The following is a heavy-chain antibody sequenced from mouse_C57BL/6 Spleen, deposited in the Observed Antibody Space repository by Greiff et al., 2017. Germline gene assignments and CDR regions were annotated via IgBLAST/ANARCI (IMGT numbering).Heavy chain of an antibody. J-gene: IGHJ2*01. D-gene: IGHD2-1*01. CDR3: ARSGDYGNYRYYFDY. CDR1: GYAFSSSW. Sequence: VQLQQSGPELVKPGASVKISCKASGYAFSSSWMNWVKQRPGKGLEWIGRIYPGDGDINYNGKFKGKATLTADKSSSTAYMQLSSLTSEDSAVYFCARSGDYGNYRYYFDYWGQGTTLTVSS. CDR2: IYPGDGDI. V-gene: IGHV1-82*01.